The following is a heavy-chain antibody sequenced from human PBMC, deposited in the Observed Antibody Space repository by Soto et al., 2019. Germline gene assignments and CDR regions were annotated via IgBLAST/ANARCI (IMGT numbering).Heavy chain of an antibody. Sequence: SETLSLTCTVSGGSISSSSYYWGWIRQPPGKGLEWIGSIYYSGSTYYNPSLKSRVTISVDTSKNQFSLKLSSVTAADTAVYYCARLGDGDEIDYWGQGTLVTVSS. CDR2: IYYSGST. J-gene: IGHJ4*02. CDR1: GGSISSSSYY. D-gene: IGHD4-17*01. V-gene: IGHV4-39*01. CDR3: ARLGDGDEIDY.